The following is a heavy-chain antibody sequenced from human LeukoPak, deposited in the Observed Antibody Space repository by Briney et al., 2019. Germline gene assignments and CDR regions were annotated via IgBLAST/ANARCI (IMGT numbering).Heavy chain of an antibody. CDR1: GFTFDDYA. CDR2: INSDGSST. V-gene: IGHV3-74*01. J-gene: IGHJ5*02. Sequence: GGSLRLSCAASGFTFDDYAMHWVRQAPGKGLVWVSRINSDGSSTSYADSVKGRFTISRDNAKNTLYLQMNSLRAEDTAVYYCARGRGYCSSTSCFNWFDPWGQGTLVTVSS. D-gene: IGHD2-2*01. CDR3: ARGRGYCSSTSCFNWFDP.